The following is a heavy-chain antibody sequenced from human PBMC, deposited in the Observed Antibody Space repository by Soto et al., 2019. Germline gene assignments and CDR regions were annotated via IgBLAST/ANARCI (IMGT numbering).Heavy chain of an antibody. V-gene: IGHV3-23*01. CDR3: AKVGEKRLYTAMAGWYFDY. J-gene: IGHJ4*02. Sequence: GGSLRLSCAASGFTFSSYAMSWVRQAPGKGLEWASAISGSGGSTYYADSVKGRFTISRDNSKNTLYLQMNSLRAEDTAVYYCAKVGEKRLYTAMAGWYFDYWGQGTLVTVSS. D-gene: IGHD5-18*01. CDR1: GFTFSSYA. CDR2: ISGSGGST.